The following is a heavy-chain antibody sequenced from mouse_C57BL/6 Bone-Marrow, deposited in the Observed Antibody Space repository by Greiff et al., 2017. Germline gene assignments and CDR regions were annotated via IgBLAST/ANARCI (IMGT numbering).Heavy chain of an antibody. CDR2: IDPENGDT. Sequence: VQLKQSGAELVRPGASVKLSCTASGFNIKDDYMHWVKQRPEQGLEWIGWIDPENGDTEYASKFQGKATITADTSSNTAYLQVSSLTSEDTAVYYCTTSITAVVATNYWGQGTTLTVSS. CDR1: GFNIKDDY. CDR3: TTSITAVVATNY. D-gene: IGHD1-1*01. J-gene: IGHJ2*01. V-gene: IGHV14-4*01.